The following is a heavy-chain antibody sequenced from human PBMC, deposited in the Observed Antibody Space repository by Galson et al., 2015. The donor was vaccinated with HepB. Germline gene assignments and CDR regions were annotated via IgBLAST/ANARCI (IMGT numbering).Heavy chain of an antibody. CDR1: GFTFSDYY. V-gene: IGHV3-11*05. D-gene: IGHD3-22*01. J-gene: IGHJ4*02. Sequence: SLRLSCAASGFTFSDYYMSWIRQAPGKGLEWVSYISSSSYTNYADSVKGRFTISRDNAKNSLYLQMNSLRAEDTAVYYCARGRLYYYDSSGSYFDYWGQGTLVTVSS. CDR2: ISSSSYT. CDR3: ARGRLYYYDSSGSYFDY.